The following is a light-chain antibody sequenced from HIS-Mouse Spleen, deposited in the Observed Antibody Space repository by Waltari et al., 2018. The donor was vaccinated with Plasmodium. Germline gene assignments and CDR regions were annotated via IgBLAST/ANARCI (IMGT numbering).Light chain of an antibody. J-gene: IGKJ3*01. CDR3: QQYNNWSFT. Sequence: EIVMTQSPATLSLSPGERPTLSSRASQSVSSNLAWYQQKPGQAPRLLIYGASTRATGIPARFSGSGSGTEFTLTISSLQSEDFAVYYCQQYNNWSFTFGPGTKVDIK. V-gene: IGKV3-15*01. CDR1: QSVSSN. CDR2: GAS.